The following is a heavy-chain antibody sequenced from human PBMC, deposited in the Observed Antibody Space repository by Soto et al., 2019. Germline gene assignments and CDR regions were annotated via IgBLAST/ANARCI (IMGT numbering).Heavy chain of an antibody. CDR3: ASALMVYAIVIPPYYYYGMDV. J-gene: IGHJ6*02. CDR1: GFTFSSYG. V-gene: IGHV3-30*03. CDR2: ISYDGSNK. Sequence: QVQLVESGGGVVQPGRSLRLSCAASGFTFSSYGMHWVRQAPGKGLEWVAVISYDGSNKYYADSVKGRFTISRDNSKNTLYLQMNSLRAEDTAVYYCASALMVYAIVIPPYYYYGMDVWGQGTTVTVSS. D-gene: IGHD2-8*01.